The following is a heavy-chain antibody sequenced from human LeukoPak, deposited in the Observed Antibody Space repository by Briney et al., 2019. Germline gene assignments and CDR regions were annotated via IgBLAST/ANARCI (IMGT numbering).Heavy chain of an antibody. CDR1: GYTFTSYD. D-gene: IGHD1-1*01. CDR3: ARGLPWKGYYYYYMDV. CDR2: MNPNSGNT. Sequence: ASVKVSCKASGYTFTSYDINWVRQATGQGLEWMGWMNPNSGNTGYAQKFQGRVTITRNTSISTAYMELSSLRSEDTAVYYCARGLPWKGYYYYYMDVWGKGTTVTVSS. J-gene: IGHJ6*03. V-gene: IGHV1-8*03.